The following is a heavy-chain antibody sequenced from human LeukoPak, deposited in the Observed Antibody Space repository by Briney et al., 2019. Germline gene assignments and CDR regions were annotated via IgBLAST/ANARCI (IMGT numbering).Heavy chain of an antibody. CDR2: VNHSGRT. CDR1: GGSFSDYW. CDR3: ARRTWLGHAFDI. Sequence: SETLSLTCAVYGGSFSDYWWTWIRQSPGKGLEWIGEVNHSGRTNYNPSLKSRVSISVDRSKKQFSLKLSSVTAADTAVYYCARRTWLGHAFDIWGQGTMVTVSS. V-gene: IGHV4-34*01. J-gene: IGHJ3*02. D-gene: IGHD5-12*01.